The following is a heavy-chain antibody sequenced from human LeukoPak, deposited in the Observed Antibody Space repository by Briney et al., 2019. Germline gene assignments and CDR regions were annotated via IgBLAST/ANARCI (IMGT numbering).Heavy chain of an antibody. CDR3: VRSSSIMALNYFDL. CDR1: GFTFDNHA. Sequence: GGPLSPPLAAPGFTFDNHARAWFRQIQGGGLEWSATITGRSGSTYYADSVRGRFTISRDNSQNRLYLQMNSLRVLDTATYYCVRSSSIMALNYFDLWGQGTLVPVSS. V-gene: IGHV3-23*01. J-gene: IGHJ4*02. CDR2: ITGRSGST. D-gene: IGHD3-16*01.